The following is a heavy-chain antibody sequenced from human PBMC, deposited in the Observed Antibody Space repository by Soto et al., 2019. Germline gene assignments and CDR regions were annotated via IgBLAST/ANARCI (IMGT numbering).Heavy chain of an antibody. D-gene: IGHD2-8*01. Sequence: GWSLRLACASSVFTFISYAMSWVRQAPGKGLEWVSAISGSGGSTYYADSVKGRFTISRDNSKNTLYLQMNSLRAEDTAVYYCALDIVLSGENWGQGTLVTVSS. CDR2: ISGSGGST. CDR1: VFTFISYA. V-gene: IGHV3-23*01. CDR3: ALDIVLSGEN. J-gene: IGHJ4*02.